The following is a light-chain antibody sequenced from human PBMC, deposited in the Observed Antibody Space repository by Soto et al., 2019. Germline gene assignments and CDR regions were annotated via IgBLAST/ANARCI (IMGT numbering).Light chain of an antibody. CDR1: QSVDRN. CDR3: QQYDSWPLT. CDR2: GAS. Sequence: EIVMTQSPGTLSVSTEEGATLSCQASQSVDRNLAWYQQKPGQAPRLLIYGASAMPTGIPDRFSGSGSGTEFSLTISSLQSEDFAVYYCQQYDSWPLTFGGGTKVEIK. V-gene: IGKV3D-15*01. J-gene: IGKJ4*01.